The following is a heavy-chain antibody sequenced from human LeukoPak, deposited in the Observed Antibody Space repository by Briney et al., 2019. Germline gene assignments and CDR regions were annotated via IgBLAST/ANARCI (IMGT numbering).Heavy chain of an antibody. Sequence: ASVKVSCKASGGTFSSYAISWVRQAPGQGLEWMGGIIPIFGTANYAQKSQGRVTITADKSTSTAYMELSSLRSEDTAVYYSARGGRFGETYFDYWGQGTLVTVSS. CDR1: GGTFSSYA. J-gene: IGHJ4*02. CDR3: ARGGRFGETYFDY. V-gene: IGHV1-69*06. D-gene: IGHD3-10*01. CDR2: IIPIFGTA.